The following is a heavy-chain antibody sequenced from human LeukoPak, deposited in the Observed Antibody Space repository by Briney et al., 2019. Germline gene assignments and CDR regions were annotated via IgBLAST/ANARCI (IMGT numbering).Heavy chain of an antibody. D-gene: IGHD1-26*01. CDR2: IRYDGSNK. J-gene: IGHJ3*02. CDR3: AREGGSYDAFDI. Sequence: GGSLRLSCAASGFTVSSNYMSWVRQAPGKGLEWVAFIRYDGSNKYYADSVKGRFTISRDNSKNTLYLQMNSLRAEDTAVYYCAREGGSYDAFDIWGQGTMVTVSS. V-gene: IGHV3-30*02. CDR1: GFTVSSNY.